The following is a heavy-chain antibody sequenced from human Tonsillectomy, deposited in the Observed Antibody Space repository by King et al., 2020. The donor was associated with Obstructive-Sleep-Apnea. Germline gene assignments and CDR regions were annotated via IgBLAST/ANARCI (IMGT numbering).Heavy chain of an antibody. CDR2: IYPGDSDT. D-gene: IGHD3-3*01. CDR3: ARLVEDGHSFGRLDS. V-gene: IGHV5-51*01. CDR1: GYTFNKYW. Sequence: VQLVESGAERKKPGESLKISCKGSGYTFNKYWIGWVRQMPGKGLEWMGMIYPGDSDTRNSPSFEGQVTISVDKSISTAYVQWSSLKASDTAMYYCARLVEDGHSFGRLDSWGQGTLVTVSS. J-gene: IGHJ4*02.